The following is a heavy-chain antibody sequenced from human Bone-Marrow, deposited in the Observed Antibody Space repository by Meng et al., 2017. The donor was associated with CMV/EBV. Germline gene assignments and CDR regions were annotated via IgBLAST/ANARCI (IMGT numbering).Heavy chain of an antibody. D-gene: IGHD3-3*01. Sequence: GGSLRLSCAASGFTFSSYSMNWVRQAPGKGLEWVSSISSSSSYIYYADSVKGRFTISRDNAENSLYLQMNSLRAEDTAVYYCARGVGTRITIFGVVLNYGMDVWGQGTTVTVYS. V-gene: IGHV3-21*01. CDR2: ISSSSSYI. CDR1: GFTFSSYS. CDR3: ARGVGTRITIFGVVLNYGMDV. J-gene: IGHJ6*02.